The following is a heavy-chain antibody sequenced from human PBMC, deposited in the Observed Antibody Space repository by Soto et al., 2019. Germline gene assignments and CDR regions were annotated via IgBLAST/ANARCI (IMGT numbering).Heavy chain of an antibody. CDR3: AKDNDLDRDGPFDY. V-gene: IGHV3-9*02. CDR2: ISWNSGDI. Sequence: EVQLVESGGGSVQPGRSLRLSCAASGFSSDDYGMHWVRQGPGKGLEWVSGISWNSGDIYYADSVKGRFTISRDNAKRSLYLQMNSLRTEDPALYYCAKDNDLDRDGPFDYWGQGILVTVSS. D-gene: IGHD2-2*03. CDR1: GFSSDDYG. J-gene: IGHJ4*02.